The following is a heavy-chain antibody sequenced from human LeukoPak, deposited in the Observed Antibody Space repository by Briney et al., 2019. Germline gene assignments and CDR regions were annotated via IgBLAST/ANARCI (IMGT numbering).Heavy chain of an antibody. CDR1: GGSFSGYY. Sequence: SETLSLTCAVYGGSFSGYYWSWIRQSPGKGREWIGEINRRESTYYNPSLESRVTMSVDKSKNQFSLKLSAVAAADTAMYYCARREDGYKNPFDFWSQGILVTVSS. CDR2: INRREST. D-gene: IGHD5-24*01. V-gene: IGHV4-34*01. CDR3: ARREDGYKNPFDF. J-gene: IGHJ4*02.